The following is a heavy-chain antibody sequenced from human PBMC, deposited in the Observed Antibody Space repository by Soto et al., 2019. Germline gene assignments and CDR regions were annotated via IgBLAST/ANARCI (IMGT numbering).Heavy chain of an antibody. D-gene: IGHD3-3*01. CDR1: GGSISSSNW. Sequence: SETLSLTCAVSGGSISSSNWWSWVRQPPGKGLEWIGEIYHSGSTNYNPSLKSRVTISVDKSKNQFSLKLSSVTAADTAVYYCARDRSRYDFWSGYPFDYYYYYGMDVWGQGTTVTVSS. V-gene: IGHV4-4*02. CDR3: ARDRSRYDFWSGYPFDYYYYYGMDV. J-gene: IGHJ6*02. CDR2: IYHSGST.